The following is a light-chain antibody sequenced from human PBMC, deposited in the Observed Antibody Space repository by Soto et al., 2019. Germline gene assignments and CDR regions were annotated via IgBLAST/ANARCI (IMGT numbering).Light chain of an antibody. J-gene: IGKJ1*01. V-gene: IGKV3-15*01. Sequence: ETVMTQSPATQSVSTGERATLSCRASQSVSSNLAWYQQKVGQAPRLLIYDASTGATGIPTRFSGSASGTEFTLTISSLQSEDFAIYYCQHYHNWPRTFGQGTKVDI. CDR3: QHYHNWPRT. CDR2: DAS. CDR1: QSVSSN.